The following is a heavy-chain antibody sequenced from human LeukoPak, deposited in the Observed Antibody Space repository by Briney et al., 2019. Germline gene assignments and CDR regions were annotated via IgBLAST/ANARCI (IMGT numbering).Heavy chain of an antibody. Sequence: RASETLSLTCTVSGGSISSYYWSWIRQPPGKGLEWIGYIYYSGSTNYNPSLKSRVTISVDTSKNQFSLKLSSVTAADTAVYYCARLPKYDSSGYYSADNWYFDLWGRGTLVTVSS. D-gene: IGHD3-22*01. J-gene: IGHJ2*01. CDR2: IYYSGST. CDR3: ARLPKYDSSGYYSADNWYFDL. CDR1: GGSISSYY. V-gene: IGHV4-59*12.